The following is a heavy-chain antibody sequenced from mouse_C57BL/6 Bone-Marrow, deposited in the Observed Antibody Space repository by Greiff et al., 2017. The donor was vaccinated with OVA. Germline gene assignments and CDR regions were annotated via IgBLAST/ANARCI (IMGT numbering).Heavy chain of an antibody. CDR2: INPDSSTI. J-gene: IGHJ3*01. CDR1: GIAFSRYW. Sequence: DVKLVESGGGLVQPGGSLKLSCAASGIAFSRYWMSWVRRAPGKGLEWIGEINPDSSTINYAPSLKDKFIISRDNAKNTRYLQMSKVRSEDTALYYCARHLLYGAWFAYWGQGTLVTVSA. CDR3: ARHLLYGAWFAY. D-gene: IGHD1-1*01. V-gene: IGHV4-1*01.